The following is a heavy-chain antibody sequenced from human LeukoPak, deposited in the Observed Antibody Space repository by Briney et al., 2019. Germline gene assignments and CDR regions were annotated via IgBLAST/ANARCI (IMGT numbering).Heavy chain of an antibody. V-gene: IGHV4-39*01. D-gene: IGHD5-24*01. CDR3: ARYQEEDGYNAKTIDY. CDR2: IHYRINT. CDR1: GASISSNHY. Sequence: SETLSLTCSVSGASISSNHYWGWIRQPPGMGLEWIGTIHYRINTYYNPSLKSRLTISIDTSKNQFSLRLSSVTAADTAVYYCARYQEEDGYNAKTIDYWGQGTLVTASS. J-gene: IGHJ4*02.